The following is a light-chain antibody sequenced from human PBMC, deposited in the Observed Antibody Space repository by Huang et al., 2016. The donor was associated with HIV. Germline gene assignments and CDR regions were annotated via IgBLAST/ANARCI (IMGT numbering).Light chain of an antibody. V-gene: IGKV3-15*01. CDR1: QSVTSN. CDR2: GAS. Sequence: EIVMTQSPAALSMSPGERATLSCRASQSVTSNLAWYQHKPGQAPRLLIYGASTRATGVPARFTGSGSETEFTLTISSLQSEDFTLYFCQQYNNWPPTFGQGTNLEIK. J-gene: IGKJ2*01. CDR3: QQYNNWPPT.